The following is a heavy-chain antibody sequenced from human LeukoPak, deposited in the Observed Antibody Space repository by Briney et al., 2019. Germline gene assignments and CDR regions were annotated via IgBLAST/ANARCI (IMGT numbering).Heavy chain of an antibody. CDR2: IWFDGNNK. D-gene: IGHD3-10*01. V-gene: IGHV3-30*02. CDR3: AKALGSGSYVPFDY. CDR1: GFTFNHYG. Sequence: GGSLRLSCAASGFTFNHYGMNWVRQAPGKGLEWVAVIWFDGNNKYIGDSVKGRFTISRDNSKNTLYLQMNSLRAEDTAVYYCAKALGSGSYVPFDYWGQGTTVTVSS. J-gene: IGHJ4*03.